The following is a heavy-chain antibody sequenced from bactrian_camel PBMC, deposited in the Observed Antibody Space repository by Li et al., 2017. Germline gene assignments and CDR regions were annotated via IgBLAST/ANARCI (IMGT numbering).Heavy chain of an antibody. D-gene: IGHD6*01. Sequence: HVQLVESGGGSVQAGGSLTLSCAAGRYTYKRNCMGWFRQRPGKDREGVAVLWIGGATTSYADSVKGRFIITRDKARDLVYLQMNGLQPEDTGIYYCAADQLYGTCRDVLDFPARGQGTQVTV. CDR2: LWIGGATT. J-gene: IGHJ4*01. CDR3: AADQLYGTCRDVLDFPA. CDR1: RYTYKRNC. V-gene: IGHV3S26*01.